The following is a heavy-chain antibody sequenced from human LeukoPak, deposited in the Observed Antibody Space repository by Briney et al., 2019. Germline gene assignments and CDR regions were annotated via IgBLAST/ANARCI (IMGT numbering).Heavy chain of an antibody. CDR3: AKVPGDHIGSGRSGY. CDR1: GLSFSSQA. Sequence: GGSLRLSCAASGLSFSSQAMTWVRQAPGKGLEWVSGMSGSGDHIYYADSVKGRFTISRGNSRDTLYLQMNRLRAEDTAIYYCAKVPGDHIGSGRSGYWGQGTLVTVSS. V-gene: IGHV3-23*01. J-gene: IGHJ4*02. D-gene: IGHD3-10*01. CDR2: MSGSGDHI.